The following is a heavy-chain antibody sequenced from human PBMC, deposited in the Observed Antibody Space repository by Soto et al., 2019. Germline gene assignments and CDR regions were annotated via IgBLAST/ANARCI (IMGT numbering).Heavy chain of an antibody. CDR1: GGSIRSSSW. J-gene: IGHJ3*02. V-gene: IGHV4-4*02. Sequence: QVQLQESGPGLVKPSGTLSLNCAVSGGSIRSSSWWTWLRQSPGKGLEWIGEIYHAGSPNYNPSFQSLVTISADTSKNFFSLRLTSVTAADTAIYYCARASSFRGDFDIWGQGTAVTVSS. CDR2: IYHAGSP. D-gene: IGHD3-10*01. CDR3: ARASSFRGDFDI.